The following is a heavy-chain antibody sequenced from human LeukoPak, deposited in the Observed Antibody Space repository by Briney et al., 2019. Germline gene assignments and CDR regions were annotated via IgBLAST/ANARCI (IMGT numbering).Heavy chain of an antibody. Sequence: SETLSLTCTVSAAPITSYYWSWIRQPPGKGLEWIGYIYYSGSTNYNPSLKSLVAISVDTSKNQVSLRLSSVTAADTAVYYCARGGSTKGTMITFGGVIAPNAFDIWGQGTMVTVSS. V-gene: IGHV4-59*01. CDR3: ARGGSTKGTMITFGGVIAPNAFDI. D-gene: IGHD3-16*02. CDR2: IYYSGST. CDR1: AAPITSYY. J-gene: IGHJ3*02.